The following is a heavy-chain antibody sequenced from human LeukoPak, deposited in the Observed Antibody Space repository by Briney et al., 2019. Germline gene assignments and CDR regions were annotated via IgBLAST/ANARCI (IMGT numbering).Heavy chain of an antibody. CDR1: GGSISSYY. V-gene: IGHV4-59*01. J-gene: IGHJ3*02. D-gene: IGHD3-22*01. CDR2: IYYSGGT. CDR3: ARDSDYDSSGYPDAFDI. Sequence: SETLSLTCTVSGGSISSYYWSWIRQPPGKGLEWIGYIYYSGGTNYNPSLKSRVTISVDTSKNQFSLKLSSVTAADTAVYYCARDSDYDSSGYPDAFDIWGQGTMVTVSS.